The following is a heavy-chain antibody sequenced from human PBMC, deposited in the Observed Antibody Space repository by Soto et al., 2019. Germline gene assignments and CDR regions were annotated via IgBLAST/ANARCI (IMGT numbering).Heavy chain of an antibody. Sequence: LSLTCSVSGGSVNSGNYYWSWIRQPPGKGLEWIGYISYSGTTYYNPSLNSRLTISIDTSKTQFSLKLTSVTAADTAVYYCARFPSTYYYKMAGNYYNWIDPWGQGTLVTVSS. V-gene: IGHV4-30-4*01. CDR1: GGSVNSGNYY. CDR2: ISYSGTT. J-gene: IGHJ5*02. D-gene: IGHD3-10*01. CDR3: ARFPSTYYYKMAGNYYNWIDP.